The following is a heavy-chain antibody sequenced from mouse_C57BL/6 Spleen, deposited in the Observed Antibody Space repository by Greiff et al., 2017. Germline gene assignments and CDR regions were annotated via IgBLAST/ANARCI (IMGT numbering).Heavy chain of an antibody. V-gene: IGHV14-4*01. CDR3: TYGWFAY. CDR2: IDPENGDT. D-gene: IGHD1-1*02. Sequence: EVQVVESGAELVRPGASVKLSCTASGFNIKDDYMHWVKQRPEQGLEWIGWIDPENGDTEYASKFQGKATITADTSSNTAYLQLSSLTSEDTAVYYCTYGWFAYWGQGTLVTVSA. J-gene: IGHJ3*01. CDR1: GFNIKDDY.